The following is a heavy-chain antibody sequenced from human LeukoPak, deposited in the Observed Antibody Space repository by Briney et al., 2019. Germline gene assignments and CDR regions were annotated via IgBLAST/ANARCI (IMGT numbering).Heavy chain of an antibody. Sequence: ASQTLSLTCTVSGGSISSYYWSWIRQPPGKGLEWIGYIYYSGSTNYNPSLKSRVTISVDTSKNQFSLKLSSVTAADTAVYYCARVGDIVLMVYAIDWYFDLWGRGTLVTVSS. CDR2: IYYSGST. J-gene: IGHJ2*01. CDR1: GGSISSYY. V-gene: IGHV4-59*01. CDR3: ARVGDIVLMVYAIDWYFDL. D-gene: IGHD2-8*01.